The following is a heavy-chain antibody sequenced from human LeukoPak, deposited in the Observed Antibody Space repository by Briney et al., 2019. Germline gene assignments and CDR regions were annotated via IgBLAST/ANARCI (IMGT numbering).Heavy chain of an antibody. J-gene: IGHJ5*02. CDR1: GGTFSSYA. V-gene: IGHV1-69*05. CDR2: IIPIFGTA. CDR3: ARDLASPDIVVVPASNWFDP. D-gene: IGHD2-2*01. Sequence: ASVKVSCKASGGTFSSYAISWVRQAPGQGLEWMGTIIPIFGTANYAQKFQGRVTITTDESTSTAYMELSSLRSEDTAVYYCARDLASPDIVVVPASNWFDPWGQGTLVTVSS.